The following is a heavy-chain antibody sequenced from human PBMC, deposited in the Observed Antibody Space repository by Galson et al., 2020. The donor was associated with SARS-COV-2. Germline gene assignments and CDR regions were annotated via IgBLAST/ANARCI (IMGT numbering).Heavy chain of an antibody. V-gene: IGHV3-30*18. CDR1: GFTFSSYG. CDR2: ISYDGSNK. Sequence: WGSLRLSCAASGFTFSSYGMHWVRQAPGKGLEWVAVISYDGSNKYYADSVKGRFTISRDYSKNTLYLQMNSLRAEDTAVYYCAKDFGDRYDFWGGYYQYYEYGMDVWGQGTTVTVSS. J-gene: IGHJ6*02. D-gene: IGHD3-3*01. CDR3: AKDFGDRYDFWGGYYQYYEYGMDV.